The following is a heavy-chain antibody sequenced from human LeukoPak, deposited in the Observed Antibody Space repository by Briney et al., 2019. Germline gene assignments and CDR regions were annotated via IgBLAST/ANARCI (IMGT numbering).Heavy chain of an antibody. CDR2: MNPNSGNT. Sequence: ASVTVSFTASGYTFTSYDINWVRQATGQGLEWMGWMNPNSGNTGYAQKFQGRVTMTRNTSISTAYMELSSLRSEDTAVYYCARGQMKSYYDSSGYPDYWGQGTLVTVSS. D-gene: IGHD3-22*01. CDR3: ARGQMKSYYDSSGYPDY. CDR1: GYTFTSYD. J-gene: IGHJ4*02. V-gene: IGHV1-8*01.